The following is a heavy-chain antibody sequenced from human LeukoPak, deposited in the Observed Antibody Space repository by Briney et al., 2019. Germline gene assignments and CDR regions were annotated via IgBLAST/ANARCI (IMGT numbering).Heavy chain of an antibody. CDR2: IYYSGIT. D-gene: IGHD3-10*01. Sequence: SETLSLTCTVSGGSISSSSYYWDWIRQPPGKGLEWIGSIYYSGITYYNPSLKSRVTISVDTSKNQFSLKLSSVTAADKAVYYCARVVLSSRFDYWGQGTLVTVSS. V-gene: IGHV4-39*07. CDR1: GGSISSSSYY. CDR3: ARVVLSSRFDY. J-gene: IGHJ4*02.